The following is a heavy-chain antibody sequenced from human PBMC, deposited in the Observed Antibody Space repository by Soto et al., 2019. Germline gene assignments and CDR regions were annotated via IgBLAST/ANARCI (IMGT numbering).Heavy chain of an antibody. CDR3: ARKIGYCSSTSCKADYYYYMDV. D-gene: IGHD2-2*01. Sequence: GESLKISCKGSGYSFTSYWIGWVRQMPGKGLEWMGFIYPGDSDTRYSPSFQGQVTISADKSISTAYLQWSSLKASDTAMYYCARKIGYCSSTSCKADYYYYMDVWGKGTTVTVSS. V-gene: IGHV5-51*01. J-gene: IGHJ6*03. CDR2: IYPGDSDT. CDR1: GYSFTSYW.